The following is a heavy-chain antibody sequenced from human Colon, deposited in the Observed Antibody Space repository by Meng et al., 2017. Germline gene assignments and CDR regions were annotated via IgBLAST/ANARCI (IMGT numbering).Heavy chain of an antibody. CDR3: ARTTIITSMPFDS. D-gene: IGHD4/OR15-4a*01. J-gene: IGHJ5*01. Sequence: QVQLVPSGAEVKKPGASVKVSCKASGYTFTGYYIHWLRQAPAQGLEWLGWINPYGGATNYAQKFKGRVTMTSETSTSTAYLDLTSLTSDDTAMYYCARTTIITSMPFDSWGQGTLVTVSS. V-gene: IGHV1-2*02. CDR2: INPYGGAT. CDR1: GYTFTGYY.